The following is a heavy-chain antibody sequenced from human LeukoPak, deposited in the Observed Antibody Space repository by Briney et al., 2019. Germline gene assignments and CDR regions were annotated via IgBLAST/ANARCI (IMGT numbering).Heavy chain of an antibody. J-gene: IGHJ4*02. CDR2: IYHSGST. V-gene: IGHV4-34*01. CDR3: ARECNERFSKKISVKPDY. CDR1: GGSFNDYY. D-gene: IGHD2/OR15-2a*01. Sequence: SETLSLTCAVYGGSFNDYYWGWIRQPPGKGLEWIGSIYHSGSTYYNPSLKSRVTISVDTSKNQFSLKLSSVTAADTAVYYCARECNERFSKKISVKPDYWGQGTLVTVSS.